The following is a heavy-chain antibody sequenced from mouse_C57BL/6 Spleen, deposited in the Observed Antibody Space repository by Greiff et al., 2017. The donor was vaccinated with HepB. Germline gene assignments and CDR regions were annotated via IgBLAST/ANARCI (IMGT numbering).Heavy chain of an antibody. CDR1: GYTFTDYY. V-gene: IGHV1-26*01. J-gene: IGHJ2*01. D-gene: IGHD3-2*02. Sequence: EVQLQQSGPELVKPGASVKISCKASGYTFTDYYMNWVKQSHGKSLEWIGDINPNNGGTSYNQKFKGKATLTVDKSSSTAYMDLRSLTSEASAVYYCAKGTAQGFDYWGQGTTLTVSS. CDR2: INPNNGGT. CDR3: AKGTAQGFDY.